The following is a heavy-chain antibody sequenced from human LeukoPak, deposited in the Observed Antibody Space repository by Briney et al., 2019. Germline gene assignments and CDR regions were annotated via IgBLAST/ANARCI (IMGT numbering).Heavy chain of an antibody. CDR2: INHSGST. CDR1: GGSFSGYY. J-gene: IGHJ4*02. Sequence: SETLSLTWAVYGGSFSGYYWSWIRQPPGKGLEWIGEINHSGSTNYNPSLKSRVTISVDTSKNQFSLKLSSVTAADTAVYYCARLQRLFDYWGQGTLVTVSS. CDR3: ARLQRLFDY. V-gene: IGHV4-34*01.